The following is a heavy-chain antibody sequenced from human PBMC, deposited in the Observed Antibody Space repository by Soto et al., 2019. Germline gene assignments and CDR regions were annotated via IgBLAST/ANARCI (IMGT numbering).Heavy chain of an antibody. D-gene: IGHD4-17*01. J-gene: IGHJ5*02. Sequence: ASVKVSCKVSGYTLTELSMHWLRQAPGKGLEWMGGFDPEDGETIYAQKFQGRVTMTEDTSTDTAYMELSSLRSEDTAVYYCATRVYGHDETWFDPWGQGTLVTVSS. CDR3: ATRVYGHDETWFDP. V-gene: IGHV1-24*01. CDR1: GYTLTELS. CDR2: FDPEDGET.